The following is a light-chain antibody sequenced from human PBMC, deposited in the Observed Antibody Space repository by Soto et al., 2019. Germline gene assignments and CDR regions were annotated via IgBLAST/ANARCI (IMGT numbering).Light chain of an antibody. V-gene: IGKV3-20*01. J-gene: IGKJ2*01. CDR2: GAS. CDR1: QSVPNNY. Sequence: IALTQSPGTLSLSPGDRATLSCRARQSVPNNYIAWYQQKPRQAPRLLIYGASRRATGILDRFSGSGSGTAFTLTINRLAPEDYAMYYCQQYGSSPYNFGQGSKLEIK. CDR3: QQYGSSPYN.